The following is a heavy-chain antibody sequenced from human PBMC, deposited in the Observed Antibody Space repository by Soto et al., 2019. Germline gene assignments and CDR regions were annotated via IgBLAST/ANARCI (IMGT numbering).Heavy chain of an antibody. CDR1: GFTFSSYS. CDR2: ISSSSSTI. CDR3: ARGNPITRIVVLAPDFDY. V-gene: IGHV3-48*02. D-gene: IGHD3-22*01. J-gene: IGHJ4*02. Sequence: PGGSLRLSCAASGFTFSSYSMNWVGQAPGKGLEWVSYISSSSSTIYYADSVKGRFTISRDNAKNSLYLQMNSLRDEDTAVYYCARGNPITRIVVLAPDFDYWGQGTLVTVSS.